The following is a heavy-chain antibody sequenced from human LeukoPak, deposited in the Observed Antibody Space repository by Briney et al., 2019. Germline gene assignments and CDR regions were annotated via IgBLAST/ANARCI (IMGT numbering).Heavy chain of an antibody. V-gene: IGHV4-59*01. CDR1: GASINNYY. CDR2: IYYYGST. Sequence: SETLSLTCTVSGASINNYYWSWIRQPPGKGLEWIGYIYYYGSTNYNPSLKSRVTISVDTSENQSSLRLTSVTAADTAVYYCVRLRGSSGPIDHWGQGTLVTVSS. D-gene: IGHD3-22*01. CDR3: VRLRGSSGPIDH. J-gene: IGHJ4*02.